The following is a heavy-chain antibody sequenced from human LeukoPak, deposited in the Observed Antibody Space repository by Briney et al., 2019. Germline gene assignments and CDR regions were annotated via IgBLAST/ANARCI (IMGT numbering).Heavy chain of an antibody. CDR3: ARGRYCSGGRCYCDY. V-gene: IGHV3-48*03. CDR2: VTGSGSTI. Sequence: GGSLRLSCAASGSTFSTAVMNWVRQAPGKGLDWVSYVTGSGSTIYYADSVKGRFTISRDNAKNSLYLQMNSLRAEDTAVYYCARGRYCSGGRCYCDYWGQGTLVTVSS. J-gene: IGHJ4*02. D-gene: IGHD2-15*01. CDR1: GSTFSTAV.